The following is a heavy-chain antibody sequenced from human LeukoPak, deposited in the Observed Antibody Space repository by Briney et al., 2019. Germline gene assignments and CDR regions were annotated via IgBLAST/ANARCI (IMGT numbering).Heavy chain of an antibody. V-gene: IGHV4-59*01. D-gene: IGHD6-13*01. J-gene: IGHJ4*02. CDR3: ARGADAVYSSSRFDY. CDR1: GGSISSYY. Sequence: SETLSLTCTVSGGSISSYYWGWIRQPPGKGLEWIGYIYYSGSTNYNPSLKSRVTISVDTSKNQFSLKMGSVTAADTAVYYCARGADAVYSSSRFDYWGQGTLVTVSS. CDR2: IYYSGST.